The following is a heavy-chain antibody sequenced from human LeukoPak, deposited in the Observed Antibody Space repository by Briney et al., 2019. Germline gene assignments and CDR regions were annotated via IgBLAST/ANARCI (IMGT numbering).Heavy chain of an antibody. CDR1: GFTFSSYS. Sequence: GGSLRLSCAASGFTFSSYSMNWVRQAPGKGLEWVANIKQDGSEKYYVDSVKGRFTISRDNAKNSLYLQMNSLRAEDTAVYYCARGGLRYFDWLLDYWGQGTLVTVSS. D-gene: IGHD3-9*01. CDR3: ARGGLRYFDWLLDY. CDR2: IKQDGSEK. J-gene: IGHJ4*02. V-gene: IGHV3-7*01.